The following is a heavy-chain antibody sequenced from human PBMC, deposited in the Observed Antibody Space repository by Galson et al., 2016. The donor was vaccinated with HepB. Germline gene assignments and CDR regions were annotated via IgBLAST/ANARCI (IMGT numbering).Heavy chain of an antibody. J-gene: IGHJ4*02. Sequence: SLRLSCAASGFTFRGYAMSWVRQAPGKGLEWLSAITAAGGVTYYADSVKGRFTIARDNSKNTLYLEMSSLRVEDTAVYYRAKDLQVSPLWFGELFPDDWGQGTLVAVSS. CDR3: AKDLQVSPLWFGELFPDD. CDR2: ITAAGGVT. D-gene: IGHD3-10*01. CDR1: GFTFRGYA. V-gene: IGHV3-23*01.